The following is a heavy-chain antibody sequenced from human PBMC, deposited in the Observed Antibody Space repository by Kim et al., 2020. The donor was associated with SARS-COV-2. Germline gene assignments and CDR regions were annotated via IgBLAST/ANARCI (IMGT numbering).Heavy chain of an antibody. CDR2: ISYDGSNK. V-gene: IGHV3-33*05. Sequence: GGSLRLSCAASGFTFSSYGMHWVRQAPGKGLEWVAVISYDGSNKYYADSVKGRFTISRDNSKNTLYLQMNSLRAEDTAVYYCARGLSDILTGYYFDYWG. CDR3: ARGLSDILTGYYFDY. J-gene: IGHJ4*01. D-gene: IGHD3-9*01. CDR1: GFTFSSYG.